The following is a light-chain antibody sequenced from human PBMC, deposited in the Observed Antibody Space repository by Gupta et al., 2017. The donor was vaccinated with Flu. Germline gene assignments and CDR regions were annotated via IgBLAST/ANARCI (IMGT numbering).Light chain of an antibody. CDR1: QSVSSY. Sequence: EIVLTQSPATLSLSSGERATLSCRASQSVSSYLAWYQQKPGQAPRLLISDASNRDTGIPARFSGSGCGTHVALTSSSREQEDSAGYYCQQLSNCPPITFGQGTRLEIK. CDR2: DAS. CDR3: QQLSNCPPIT. V-gene: IGKV3-11*01. J-gene: IGKJ5*01.